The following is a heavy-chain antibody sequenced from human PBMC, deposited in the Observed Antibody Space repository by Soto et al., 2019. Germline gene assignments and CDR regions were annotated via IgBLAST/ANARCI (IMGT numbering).Heavy chain of an antibody. Sequence: QVQLVQSGGEVKKPGASVKVSCKASGYTFTNYGISWVRQAPGQGLEWMGWINVYNGNTKYAQKVQGRDTMTTDTSTRTAYREMRSLRSDDTAVYYGARGVGSESYYNQYNWFDPWGQGTLVTVSS. D-gene: IGHD3-10*01. CDR1: GYTFTNYG. J-gene: IGHJ5*02. CDR2: INVYNGNT. V-gene: IGHV1-18*01. CDR3: ARGVGSESYYNQYNWFDP.